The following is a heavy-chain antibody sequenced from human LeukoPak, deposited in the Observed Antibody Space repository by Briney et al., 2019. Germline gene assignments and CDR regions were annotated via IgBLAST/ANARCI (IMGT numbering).Heavy chain of an antibody. J-gene: IGHJ3*02. CDR1: GGSLSSYY. D-gene: IGHD2-2*02. CDR2: IYYSGRT. CDR3: ASGGYCRSTSCYKYAFDI. Sequence: SETLSLTCTVSGGSLSSYYWSWIRQPPRKGRGWSGYIYYSGRTNYNPSLKSRVTISVDTSKNQFSLTLSSLSAADTAVYYCASGGYCRSTSCYKYAFDIWGQGTMVTVSS. V-gene: IGHV4-59*01.